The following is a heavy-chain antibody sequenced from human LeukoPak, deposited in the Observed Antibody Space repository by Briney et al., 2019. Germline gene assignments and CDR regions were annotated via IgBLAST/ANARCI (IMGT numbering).Heavy chain of an antibody. J-gene: IGHJ3*02. CDR1: GFTFSSYA. CDR3: AKDKGYDGTMVRGMAFDI. CDR2: ISGNSGSI. V-gene: IGHV3-9*01. Sequence: GGSLRLSCAASGFTFSSYAMSWVRQAPGKGLEWVSGISGNSGSIGYADSVKGRFTISRDNAKNSLYLQMNSLRAEDTALYYCAKDKGYDGTMVRGMAFDIWGQGTMVTVSS. D-gene: IGHD3-10*01.